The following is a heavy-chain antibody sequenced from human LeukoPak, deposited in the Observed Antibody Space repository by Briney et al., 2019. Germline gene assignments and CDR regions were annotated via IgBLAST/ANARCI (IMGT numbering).Heavy chain of an antibody. CDR1: GFTFSSYA. D-gene: IGHD6-13*01. CDR3: AKDITAA. J-gene: IGHJ5*02. Sequence: GGSLRLSCAASGFTFSSYAMSWVRQAPGKGLEWDSAISGSGGTPYYADSVKGRFTISRDNSKNTLFLQMNSLRAEDTAIYYCAKDITAAWGQGTLVTVSS. CDR2: ISGSGGTP. V-gene: IGHV3-23*01.